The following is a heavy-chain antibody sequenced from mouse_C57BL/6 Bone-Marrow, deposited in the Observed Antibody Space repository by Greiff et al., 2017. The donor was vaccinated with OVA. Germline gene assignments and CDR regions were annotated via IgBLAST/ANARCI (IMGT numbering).Heavy chain of an antibody. V-gene: IGHV5-15*04. CDR3: ARRDYGSSYVGYFDV. CDR2: ISNLAYSI. Sequence: EVKVEESGGGLVQPGGSLKLSCAASGFTFSDYGMAWVRQAPRKGPEWVAFISNLAYSIYYADTVTGRFTISRENAKNTLYLEMSSLRSEDTAMYYCARRDYGSSYVGYFDVWGTGTTVTVSS. D-gene: IGHD1-1*01. CDR1: GFTFSDYG. J-gene: IGHJ1*03.